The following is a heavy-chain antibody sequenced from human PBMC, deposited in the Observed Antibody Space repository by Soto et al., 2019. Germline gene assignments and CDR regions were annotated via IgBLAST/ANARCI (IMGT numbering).Heavy chain of an antibody. J-gene: IGHJ3*02. CDR1: SGSISSSNW. D-gene: IGHD2-15*01. CDR2: IYHRGST. Sequence: QVQLQESGPGLVKPSGTLSLTCAVSSGSISSSNWWSWVRQPPGKGLEWIGEIYHRGSTNYNPSLKSRVTISVDKSKNQFSLKLSSVTAADTAVYYCARGRSNCSGGSCYSESDAFDIWGQGTMVTVSS. CDR3: ARGRSNCSGGSCYSESDAFDI. V-gene: IGHV4-4*02.